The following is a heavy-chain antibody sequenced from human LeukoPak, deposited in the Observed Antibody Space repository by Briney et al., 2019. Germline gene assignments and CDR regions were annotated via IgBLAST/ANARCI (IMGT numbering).Heavy chain of an antibody. CDR1: GGSISSSSYY. CDR2: IYYSGST. V-gene: IGHV4-39*01. D-gene: IGHD2-15*01. CDR3: ASCIRGFGAFDI. Sequence: PSETLSLTCTVSGGSISSSSYYWGWIRQPPGKGLEWIGSIYYSGSTYYNPSLKSRVTISVDTSKNQFSLKLSSVTAADTAVYYCASCIRGFGAFDIWGQGTMVTVSS. J-gene: IGHJ3*02.